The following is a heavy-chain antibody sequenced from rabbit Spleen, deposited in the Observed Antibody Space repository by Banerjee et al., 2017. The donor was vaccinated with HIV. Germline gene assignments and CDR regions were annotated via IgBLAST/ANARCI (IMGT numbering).Heavy chain of an antibody. CDR3: ARDTASSFSSYGMDL. V-gene: IGHV1S45*01. J-gene: IGHJ6*01. D-gene: IGHD8-1*01. CDR1: GFSFSSSYW. Sequence: QGRLEESGGDLVKPEGSLTLTCTASGFSFSSSYWICWVRQAPGKGLEWIACIYAGSSGFTYFATWAKGRFAISKTSSTTVTLQMTRLTAADTATYFCARDTASSFSSYGMDLWGQGTLVTVS. CDR2: IYAGSSGFT.